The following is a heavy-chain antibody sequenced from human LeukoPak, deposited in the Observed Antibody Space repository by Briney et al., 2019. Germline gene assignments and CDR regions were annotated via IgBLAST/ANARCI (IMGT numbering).Heavy chain of an antibody. D-gene: IGHD6-19*01. J-gene: IGHJ3*02. Sequence: PSETLSLTCTVSGGSISSYYWSWIRQPPGKGLEWIGYIQNRGSTNYNPSLKSRVTLSVDTSKNQFSLKLTSVTAADTAVYYCARDGPGMAVAGVAFVIWGQGQWSPSLQ. CDR3: ARDGPGMAVAGVAFVI. CDR2: IQNRGST. CDR1: GGSISSYY. V-gene: IGHV4-59*01.